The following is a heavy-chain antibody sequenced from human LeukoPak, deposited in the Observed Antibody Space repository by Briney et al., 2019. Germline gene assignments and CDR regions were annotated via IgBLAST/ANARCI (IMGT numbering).Heavy chain of an antibody. CDR1: GYTFTSYA. D-gene: IGHD6-19*01. V-gene: IGHV1-3*01. CDR3: ARDLSGWYYFDY. J-gene: IGHJ4*02. CDR2: INAGNGNT. Sequence: ASVKVSCKASGYTFTSYAMHWVRQAPGQRLEWMGWINAGNGNTKYSQKFQGRVTITRDTSASTAYMELSSLRSEDTAVYYCARDLSGWYYFDYWGQGTLATVSS.